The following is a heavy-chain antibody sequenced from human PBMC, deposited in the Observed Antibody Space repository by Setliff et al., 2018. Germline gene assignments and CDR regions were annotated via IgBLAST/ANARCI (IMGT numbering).Heavy chain of an antibody. CDR3: VREGYSEYFQD. Sequence: SETLSLTCAVSGFSISSGYYWGWIRQPPGKGLEWIGFISYSGITTYNVSLKSRVSISVDTSKNQLSLTLSSVTAADTAVYYCVREGYSEYFQDWGRGTLVTVSS. CDR2: ISYSGIT. CDR1: GFSISSGYY. D-gene: IGHD1-1*01. V-gene: IGHV4-38-2*01. J-gene: IGHJ1*01.